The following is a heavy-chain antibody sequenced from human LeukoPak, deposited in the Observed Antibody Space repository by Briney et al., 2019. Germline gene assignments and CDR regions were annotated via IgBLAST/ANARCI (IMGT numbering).Heavy chain of an antibody. D-gene: IGHD5-18*01. V-gene: IGHV4-31*03. Sequence: SETLSLTCTVSGGSISSGGYYWSWIRQHPGKGLEWIGYIYYSGSTYYNPSLKSRVTISVDTSKNQFSLKLSSVTAADTAVYYCARDGSSYGYDYWGQGALVTVSS. CDR2: IYYSGST. CDR1: GGSISSGGYY. CDR3: ARDGSSYGYDY. J-gene: IGHJ4*02.